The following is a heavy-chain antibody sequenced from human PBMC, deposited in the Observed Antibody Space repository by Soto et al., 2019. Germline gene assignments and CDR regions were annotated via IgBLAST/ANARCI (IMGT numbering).Heavy chain of an antibody. V-gene: IGHV4-4*02. J-gene: IGHJ4*02. D-gene: IGHD5-12*01. Sequence: LETLSLTCAVSSGSISSSNWWSWVRQPPGKGLEWIGEIYHSGSTNYNPSLKSRVTISVDKSKNQFSLKLSSVTAADTAVYYCARVKFTSGYAFDYWGQGTLVTVSS. CDR3: ARVKFTSGYAFDY. CDR2: IYHSGST. CDR1: SGSISSSNW.